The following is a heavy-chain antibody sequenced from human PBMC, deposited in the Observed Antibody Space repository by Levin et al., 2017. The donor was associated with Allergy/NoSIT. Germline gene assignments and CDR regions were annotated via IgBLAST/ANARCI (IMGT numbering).Heavy chain of an antibody. V-gene: IGHV3-23*01. CDR2: VSGSGGNS. J-gene: IGHJ4*02. D-gene: IGHD3-3*01. CDR1: GFTFSTYA. Sequence: GESLKISCAASGFTFSTYAMIWVRQAPGKGLEWVSAVSGSGGNSYYADSVKDRFTISRDNSKNMLYLQMNSLRAEGTAVYFCATDFYPLTTFGVVSEFDYWGRGTLVTVSS. CDR3: ATDFYPLTTFGVVSEFDY.